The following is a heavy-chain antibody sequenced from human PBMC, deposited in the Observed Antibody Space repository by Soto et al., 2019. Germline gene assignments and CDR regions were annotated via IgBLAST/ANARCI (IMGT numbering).Heavy chain of an antibody. CDR3: AKSVGGTNYYYGMDV. D-gene: IGHD2-15*01. V-gene: IGHV3-23*01. J-gene: IGHJ6*02. CDR1: GFTFSLYA. Sequence: EVQLLESGGGLVQPGGSLRLSCAASGFTFSLYAMSWVRQAPGKGLEWVSVISGSGGRTYYADSVKGRFTVSRDNSKNTLYLQMNSLGVEDTAVYYCAKSVGGTNYYYGMDVWGRGTTVTVSS. CDR2: ISGSGGRT.